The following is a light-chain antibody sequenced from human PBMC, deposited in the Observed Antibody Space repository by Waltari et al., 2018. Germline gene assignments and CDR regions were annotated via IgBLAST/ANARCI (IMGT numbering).Light chain of an antibody. CDR1: QSLLYSSNNKNY. Sequence: IVMTQSPDSLAVSLGERATINCKSSQSLLYSSNNKNYLALYQQKPGQPPKLLIYWASTRESGVPDRFSGSGSGTDFTLNSSTLQAEDVAGYYCQQHYGVLWTFGQGTKVEI. V-gene: IGKV4-1*01. CDR2: WAS. J-gene: IGKJ1*01. CDR3: QQHYGVLWT.